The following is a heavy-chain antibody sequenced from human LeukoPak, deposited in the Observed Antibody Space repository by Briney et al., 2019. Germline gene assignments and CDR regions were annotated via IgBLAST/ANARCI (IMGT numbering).Heavy chain of an antibody. CDR2: IRQDANEK. D-gene: IGHD3-22*01. Sequence: GGSLSLSCAASGFTLSSYWMSWVRQAPGKGLEWVANIRQDANEKYYVDSVKGRFTISRDNAKHSLYLQINSLRAEDTAVYYCARDRGADYYDSSGSWVGAFDIWGQGTMVAVSS. CDR3: ARDRGADYYDSSGSWVGAFDI. J-gene: IGHJ3*02. V-gene: IGHV3-7*03. CDR1: GFTLSSYW.